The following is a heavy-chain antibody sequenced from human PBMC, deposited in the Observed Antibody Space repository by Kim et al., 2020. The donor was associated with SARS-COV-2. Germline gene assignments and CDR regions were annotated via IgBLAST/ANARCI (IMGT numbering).Heavy chain of an antibody. J-gene: IGHJ3*01. CDR3: ARVFYNSGGTNAFDF. D-gene: IGHD3-10*01. Sequence: GGSLRLSCAASGVSVSGFYMHWVRQVPGKGLEWVSCPPNDWTIATYADSVKGRFTISRDDAKNTLFLHMNSLRAEDTAVYYCARVFYNSGGTNAFDFWG. CDR2: PPNDWTIA. CDR1: GVSVSGFY. V-gene: IGHV3-74*01.